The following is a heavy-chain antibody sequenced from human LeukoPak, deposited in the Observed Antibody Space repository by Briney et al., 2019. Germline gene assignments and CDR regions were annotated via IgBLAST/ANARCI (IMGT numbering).Heavy chain of an antibody. J-gene: IGHJ3*02. CDR2: IYHSGST. CDR3: ARVGDSSGLLGMGAFDI. CDR1: GGSISSSNW. V-gene: IGHV4-4*02. D-gene: IGHD3-22*01. Sequence: PSETLSLTCAVSGGSISSSNWWSWVRQPPGKGLEWIGEIYHSGSTNYNPSLKTRVTISVDTSKNQFSLKLSSVTAADTAVYYCARVGDSSGLLGMGAFDIWGQGTMVTVSS.